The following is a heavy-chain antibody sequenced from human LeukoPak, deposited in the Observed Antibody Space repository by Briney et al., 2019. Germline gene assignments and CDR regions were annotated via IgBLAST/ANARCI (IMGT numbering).Heavy chain of an antibody. CDR2: INHSGST. CDR3: ARGFLGYCSSTSCHRPYYFDY. D-gene: IGHD2-2*01. CDR1: GGSFSGYY. J-gene: IGHJ4*02. V-gene: IGHV4-34*01. Sequence: MASETLSLTCAVYGGSFSGYYWSWIRQPPGKGLKWIGEINHSGSTNYNPSLKSRVTISVDTSKNQFSLKLSSVTAADTAVYYCARGFLGYCSSTSCHRPYYFDYWGQGTLVTVSS.